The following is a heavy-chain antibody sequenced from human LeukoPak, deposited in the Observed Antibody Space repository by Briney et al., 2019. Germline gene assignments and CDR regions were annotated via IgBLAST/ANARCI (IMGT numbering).Heavy chain of an antibody. CDR1: GGSISSYY. J-gene: IGHJ3*02. CDR2: IYYSGST. Sequence: SETLSLTCTVSGGSISSYYWSWIRQPPGKGLEWIGDIYYSGSTNYNPSLKSRVTISVDTSENQFSLKLSSVTAADTAVYYCASSSGVYSSSWYRAFDIWGQGTMVTVSS. CDR3: ASSSGVYSSSWYRAFDI. V-gene: IGHV4-59*08. D-gene: IGHD6-13*01.